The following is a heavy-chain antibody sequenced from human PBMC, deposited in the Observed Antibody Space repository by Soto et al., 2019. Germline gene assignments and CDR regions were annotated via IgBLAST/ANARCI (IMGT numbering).Heavy chain of an antibody. D-gene: IGHD2-8*01. Sequence: SVKVSCKASGGTFSSYAISWVRQAPGQGLEWMGGIIPIFGTANYAQKFQGRVTITADKSTSTAYMELSSLRSEDTAVYYCARCFSHTNGVCYRFDYWGQGTLVTVSS. J-gene: IGHJ4*02. CDR2: IIPIFGTA. V-gene: IGHV1-69*06. CDR1: GGTFSSYA. CDR3: ARCFSHTNGVCYRFDY.